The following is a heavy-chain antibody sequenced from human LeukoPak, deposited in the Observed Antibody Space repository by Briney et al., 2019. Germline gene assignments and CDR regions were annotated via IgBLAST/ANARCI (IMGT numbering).Heavy chain of an antibody. J-gene: IGHJ4*02. CDR1: GFTFSSYA. CDR3: AKDLMYPRYYSDY. D-gene: IGHD2-8*01. Sequence: GGSLRLSCAASGFTFSSYAMSWVRQAPGKGLEWVSGISGSGGSTYYADSVKGRFTISRDNSKNTLYLQMNSLRAEDTAVYYCAKDLMYPRYYSDYWGQGTLVTVSS. V-gene: IGHV3-23*01. CDR2: ISGSGGST.